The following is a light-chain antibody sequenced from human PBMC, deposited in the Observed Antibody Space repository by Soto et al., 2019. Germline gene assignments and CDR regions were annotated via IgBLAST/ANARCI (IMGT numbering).Light chain of an antibody. CDR3: SSYAGSNKSV. CDR2: EVS. Sequence: QSALTQPPSASGSPGQSVAISCTGTSSDVGGYNYVSWYQQHPGKAPKLMISEVSKRPSGVPDRFSGSKSGNTASLTVSGLQAEDEADYYCSSYAGSNKSVFGTGTKVTV. V-gene: IGLV2-8*01. CDR1: SSDVGGYNY. J-gene: IGLJ1*01.